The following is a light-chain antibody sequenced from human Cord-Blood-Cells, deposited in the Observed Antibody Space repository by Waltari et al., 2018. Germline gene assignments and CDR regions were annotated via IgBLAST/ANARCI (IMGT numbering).Light chain of an antibody. CDR1: QDISNY. CDR2: DAS. J-gene: IGKJ4*01. CDR3: QQYDNLPPGT. Sequence: DIQMTQSPSSLSASVGDRVTITCQASQDISNYLNWYQQKPGKAPKLLIYDASNLETGVPSRCSGSGSATDFTFTISSLQPEVIATYYCQQYDNLPPGTFGGGTKVEIK. V-gene: IGKV1-33*01.